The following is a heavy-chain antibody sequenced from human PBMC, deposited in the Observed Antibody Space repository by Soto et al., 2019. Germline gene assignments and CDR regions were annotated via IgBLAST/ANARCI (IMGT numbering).Heavy chain of an antibody. J-gene: IGHJ5*02. V-gene: IGHV3-30-3*01. D-gene: IGHD2-8*02. CDR2: ISYDGSNK. Sequence: QVQLVESGGGVVQPGRSLRLSCAASGFTFSSYAMHWVRQAPGKGLEWVAVISYDGSNKYYADSVKGRFTISRDNSKNPLYRQRNTKRAEYAAVNRCGRNGYPPLVQILDTWGRGPLVPVS. CDR1: GFTFSSYA. CDR3: GRNGYPPLVQILDT.